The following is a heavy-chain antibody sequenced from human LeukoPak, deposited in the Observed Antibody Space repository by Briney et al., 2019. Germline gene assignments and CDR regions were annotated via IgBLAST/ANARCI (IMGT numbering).Heavy chain of an antibody. CDR1: GFTFSSYA. D-gene: IGHD5-12*01. J-gene: IGHJ4*02. CDR3: ARAAGGYSTSRFDY. Sequence: GGSLRLSCAASGFTFSSYAMHWVRQAPGKGLEWVAVISYDGSNKYYAGSVKGRFTISRDNSKNTLYLQMNSLRAEDTAVYYCARAAGGYSTSRFDYWGQGTLVTVSS. CDR2: ISYDGSNK. V-gene: IGHV3-30-3*01.